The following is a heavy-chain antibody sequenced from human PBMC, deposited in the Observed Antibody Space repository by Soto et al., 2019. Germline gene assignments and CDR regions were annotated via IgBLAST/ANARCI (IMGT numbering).Heavy chain of an antibody. Sequence: QVQLVQSGAEVKKPGASVKVSCKASGYTFTSYGISWVRQAPGQGLEWMGWISAYNGNTNYAQKLQGRVTMTTDTTASTAYMGLRSLGSDDTSVYYCARDLGCSSTSCEEGPEYFQHWGQGTLVTVSS. CDR3: ARDLGCSSTSCEEGPEYFQH. CDR2: ISAYNGNT. D-gene: IGHD2-2*01. V-gene: IGHV1-18*01. CDR1: GYTFTSYG. J-gene: IGHJ1*01.